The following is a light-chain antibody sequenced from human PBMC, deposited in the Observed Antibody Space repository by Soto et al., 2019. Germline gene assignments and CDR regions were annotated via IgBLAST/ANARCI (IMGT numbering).Light chain of an antibody. CDR3: CSYAGSYTYV. J-gene: IGLJ1*01. Sequence: QSVLTQPRSVSGSPGQSVTISCTGTSSDVGGYNFVSWYQQHPGKAPKLMIYDVNKRPSGVPDRFSGSKSGNTASLTISGLQAEDEADYYCCSYAGSYTYVFGTGT. CDR2: DVN. CDR1: SSDVGGYNF. V-gene: IGLV2-11*01.